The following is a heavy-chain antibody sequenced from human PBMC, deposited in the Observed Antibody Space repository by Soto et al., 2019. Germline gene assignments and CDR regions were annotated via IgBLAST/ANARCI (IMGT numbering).Heavy chain of an antibody. D-gene: IGHD3-16*01. CDR2: INEDGSEA. V-gene: IGHV3-7*05. CDR3: ARDWGAPGRGSALGYYYHFGMDV. CDR1: GFTFSTYW. J-gene: IGHJ6*02. Sequence: EVQLVESGGGLVQPGGSVRLSCAASGFTFSTYWMNWVRQAPGKGLEWVANINEDGSEAYYVDSVKGRFTISRDNAKNSLYLDMNSLRGEDTAVYYCARDWGAPGRGSALGYYYHFGMDVWGQGTTVTVPS.